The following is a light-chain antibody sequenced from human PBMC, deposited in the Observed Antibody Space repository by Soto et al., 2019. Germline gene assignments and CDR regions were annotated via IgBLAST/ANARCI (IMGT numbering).Light chain of an antibody. V-gene: IGKV3-15*01. CDR1: QSVSSN. CDR3: QQYNNWPPWT. J-gene: IGKJ1*01. Sequence: EIVMTQSPATLSVSPGERATLSCRASQSVSSNLAWYQQKPGQAPRLLIYVATTRATGTPARFSGSRSGTAFALTISSLQSEDCAVYYCQQYNNWPPWTFGQGTKVEIK. CDR2: VAT.